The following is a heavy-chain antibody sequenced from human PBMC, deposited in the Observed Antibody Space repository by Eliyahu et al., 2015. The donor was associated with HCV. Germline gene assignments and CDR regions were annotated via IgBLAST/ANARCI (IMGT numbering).Heavy chain of an antibody. CDR3: ARYYYGSGSFDY. J-gene: IGHJ4*02. Sequence: QVQLVESGGGVVQPGRSLRLSXAASGFTFSSYGMHWVRQAPGKGLEWVAVIWYDGSNKYYADSVKGRFTISRDNSKNTLYLQMNSLRAEDTAVYYCARYYYGSGSFDYWGQGTLVTVSS. CDR2: IWYDGSNK. D-gene: IGHD3-10*01. CDR1: GFTFSSYG. V-gene: IGHV3-33*01.